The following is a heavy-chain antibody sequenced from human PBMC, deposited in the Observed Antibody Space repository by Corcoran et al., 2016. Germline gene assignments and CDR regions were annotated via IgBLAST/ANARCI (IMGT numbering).Heavy chain of an antibody. Sequence: QVQLVQSGAEVKKPGASVKVSCKASGYTFTGYYMHWVRQAPGPGLEWMGWINPNSGGTNYAQKFQGWVTMTRDTSSSTAYMELSRLRSDDTAVYYCARESVVRDYGMDVWGQGTTVTVSS. J-gene: IGHJ6*02. CDR3: ARESVVRDYGMDV. D-gene: IGHD2-2*01. CDR2: INPNSGGT. CDR1: GYTFTGYY. V-gene: IGHV1-2*04.